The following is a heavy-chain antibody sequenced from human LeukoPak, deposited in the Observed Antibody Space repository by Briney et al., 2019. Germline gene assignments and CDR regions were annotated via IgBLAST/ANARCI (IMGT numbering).Heavy chain of an antibody. D-gene: IGHD5-12*01. CDR1: GYTCTDCY. CDR2: VDPEDGET. V-gene: IGHV1-69-2*01. CDR3: ASLWINNAQHLYAFDS. J-gene: IGHJ3*02. Sequence: GATVKISCKASGYTCTDCYMHWVQDAPGKGLEWRGLVDPEDGETIYAEKFQGRVTITADTSTDTAYMELSSLRSDDTAVYYCASLWINNAQHLYAFDSLLGGTMVTDSS.